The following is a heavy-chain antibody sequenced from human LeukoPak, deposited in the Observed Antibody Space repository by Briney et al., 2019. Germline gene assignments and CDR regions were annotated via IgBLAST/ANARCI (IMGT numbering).Heavy chain of an antibody. CDR1: GFTFSSYA. Sequence: GGSLRLSCAASGFTFSSYAMSWVRQAPGKGLEWVSAISGSGGSTYYADSVRGRFTISRDNSKNTLYLQMNSLRAEDTAVYYCAKCGGFHTNFDYWGQGTLVTVSS. V-gene: IGHV3-23*01. D-gene: IGHD2-21*01. J-gene: IGHJ4*02. CDR3: AKCGGFHTNFDY. CDR2: ISGSGGST.